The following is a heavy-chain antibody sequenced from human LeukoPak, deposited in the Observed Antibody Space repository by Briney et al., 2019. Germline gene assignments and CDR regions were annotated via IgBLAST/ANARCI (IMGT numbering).Heavy chain of an antibody. CDR1: GFTVSSNY. D-gene: IGHD1-26*01. Sequence: PGGSLRLSCAASGFTVSSNYMSWVRQAPGKGLEWVSVIYSGGSTYYIDSVKGRFTLSRDNSKNTLYLQMNSLRAEDTAVYYCAKDSAVSGSYPDASDIWGQGTMVTVSS. CDR3: AKDSAVSGSYPDASDI. CDR2: IYSGGST. J-gene: IGHJ3*02. V-gene: IGHV3-53*05.